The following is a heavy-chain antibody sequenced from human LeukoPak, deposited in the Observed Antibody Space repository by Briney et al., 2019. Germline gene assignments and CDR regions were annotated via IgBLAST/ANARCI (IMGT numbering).Heavy chain of an antibody. V-gene: IGHV3-30*01. J-gene: IGHJ4*02. D-gene: IGHD2-15*01. CDR3: VSLVVVGDFDY. Sequence: GGSLRLSCAASGFTFSSYAMHWVRQAPGKGLEWVAVISYDGSNKYYADSVKGRFTISRDNSKNTLYLQMNSLRAEDTAVYYCVSLVVVGDFDYWGQGTLVTVSS. CDR1: GFTFSSYA. CDR2: ISYDGSNK.